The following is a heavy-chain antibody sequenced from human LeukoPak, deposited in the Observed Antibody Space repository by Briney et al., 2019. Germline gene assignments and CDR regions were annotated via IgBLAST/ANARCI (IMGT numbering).Heavy chain of an antibody. CDR3: TRGFYYDSSGYYGLDY. CDR2: LYSGST. V-gene: IGHV3-53*04. Sequence: GLLRLSCAASGLTVSRNFMKWVGQAPGKGLKWGSILYSGSTYYTDSVKGRFTISRHNSNNTLYLQMNSLRAEDTAVYYCTRGFYYDSSGYYGLDYWGQGNLVTVSS. CDR1: GLTVSRNF. D-gene: IGHD3-22*01. J-gene: IGHJ4*02.